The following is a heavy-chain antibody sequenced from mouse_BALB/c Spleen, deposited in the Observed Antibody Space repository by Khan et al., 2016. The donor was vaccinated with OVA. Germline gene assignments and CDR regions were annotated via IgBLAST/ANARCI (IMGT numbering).Heavy chain of an antibody. CDR3: ARGGAAYYKNDEGAMEY. J-gene: IGHJ4*01. D-gene: IGHD2-12*01. CDR2: INTHSGVP. CDR1: GYTFTTSG. V-gene: IGHV9-4*02. Sequence: QIQLVQSGPELKKPRETVRISCKASGYTFTTSGIQWVQQMPGKGLKWIGWINTHSGVPKYAEDFKGRFVFSLEISVNTAYLQITNFKNEDTATYFCARGGAAYYKNDEGAMEYWGQGTSVTVSS.